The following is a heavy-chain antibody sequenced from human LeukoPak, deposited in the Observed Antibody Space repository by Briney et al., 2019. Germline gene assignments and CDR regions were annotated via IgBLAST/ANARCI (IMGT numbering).Heavy chain of an antibody. CDR2: IHQDAGEK. J-gene: IGHJ4*02. CDR3: ASSKDHYCRY. Sequence: GGSLSLSCAASGFTFSDSWMIWVRQTPGKGLQWVASIHQDAGEKQYLDSVRGRFTISRDNAKSSLYLQMNSLTVDDTGIYYCASSKDHYCRYWGQGTLVTVSS. CDR1: GFTFSDSW. V-gene: IGHV3-7*05.